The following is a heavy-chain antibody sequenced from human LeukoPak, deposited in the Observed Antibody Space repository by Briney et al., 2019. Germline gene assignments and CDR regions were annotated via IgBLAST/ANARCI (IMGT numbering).Heavy chain of an antibody. CDR3: ARGLRFLNY. CDR2: INHSGST. J-gene: IGHJ4*02. Sequence: ASETLSLTCAVYGGSFSGYYWSWIRQPPGKGLEWIGEINHSGSTNYNPSLKSRVTISVDTSKNQFSLKLSSVTAADTAVCYCARGLRFLNYWGQGTLVTVSS. CDR1: GGSFSGYY. V-gene: IGHV4-34*01. D-gene: IGHD3-3*01.